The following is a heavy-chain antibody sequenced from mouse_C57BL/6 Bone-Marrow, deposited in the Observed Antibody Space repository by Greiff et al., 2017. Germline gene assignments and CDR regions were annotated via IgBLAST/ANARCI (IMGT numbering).Heavy chain of an antibody. CDR2: IDPSDSYT. CDR1: GYTFTSYW. J-gene: IGHJ2*01. V-gene: IGHV1-59*01. D-gene: IGHD1-1*01. CDR3: ARGGTVVPFDY. Sequence: VQLQQPGAELVRPGTSVKLSCKASGYTFTSYWMHWVKQRPGQGLEWIGVIDPSDSYTNYNQKFKGKATLTVDTSSSTAYMQLSSLTSEDSAVYYCARGGTVVPFDYWGQGTTLTVSS.